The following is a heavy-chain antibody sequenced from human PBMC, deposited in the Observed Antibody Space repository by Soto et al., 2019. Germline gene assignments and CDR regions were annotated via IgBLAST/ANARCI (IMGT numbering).Heavy chain of an antibody. Sequence: QVQLVQSGAEVKKPGASVKVSCKASGYTFTTYALHWVRQAPGQRPEWMGWINPASGHTKYSKKFTDGVTRTRETSASMGYMELRSLRSEDTAVYYCGRSVVGATGEILYNAMDVWGQGTTVTVSS. CDR1: GYTFTTYA. D-gene: IGHD1-26*01. CDR3: GRSVVGATGEILYNAMDV. J-gene: IGHJ6*02. V-gene: IGHV1-3*01. CDR2: INPASGHT.